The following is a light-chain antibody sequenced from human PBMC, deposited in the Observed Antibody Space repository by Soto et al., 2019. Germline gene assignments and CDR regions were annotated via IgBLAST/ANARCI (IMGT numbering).Light chain of an antibody. CDR2: DAS. CDR3: QQRSNPFT. V-gene: IGKV3-11*01. J-gene: IGKJ3*01. CDR1: QSISNY. Sequence: EIVLTQSPATLSLSPGERATLSRRASQSISNYLAWYQQKPGQAPRLLISDASNRATGIPARFSGSGSGTDFTLTISSLEPEDFAVYYCQQRSNPFTFGPGTKVDIK.